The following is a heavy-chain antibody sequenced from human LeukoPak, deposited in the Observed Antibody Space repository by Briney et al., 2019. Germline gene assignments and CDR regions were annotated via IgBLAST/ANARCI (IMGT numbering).Heavy chain of an antibody. Sequence: SETLSLTCTVSGGSIISYYWSWIRQPPGKGLEWMGYIYYSGSTNYNPSLKSRVTISVDTSKNQFSLKLSSVTAADTAVYYCARSYYYGMDVWGQGTTVTVSS. J-gene: IGHJ6*02. CDR1: GGSIISYY. CDR2: IYYSGST. V-gene: IGHV4-59*08. CDR3: ARSYYYGMDV.